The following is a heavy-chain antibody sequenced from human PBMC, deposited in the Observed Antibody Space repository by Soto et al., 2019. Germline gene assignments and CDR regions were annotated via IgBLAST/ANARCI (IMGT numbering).Heavy chain of an antibody. V-gene: IGHV2-26*01. CDR2: IFSNDEK. CDR3: ARIRNIAVAGIYWFDP. Sequence: SGPTLVNPTETLTLTCTVSGFSLSNARMGVSWIRQPPGKALEWLAHIFSNDEKSYSTSLKSRLTISKDTSKSQVVLTMTNMDPVDTATYYCARIRNIAVAGIYWFDPWGQGTLVTVS. CDR1: GFSLSNARMG. J-gene: IGHJ5*02. D-gene: IGHD6-19*01.